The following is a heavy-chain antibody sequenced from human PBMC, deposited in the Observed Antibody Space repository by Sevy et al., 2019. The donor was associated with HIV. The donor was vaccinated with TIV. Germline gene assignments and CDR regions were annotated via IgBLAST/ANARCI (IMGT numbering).Heavy chain of an antibody. Sequence: GGSLRLSCAVSGFAVSDNCMSWVRQSPGKGLEWVSVIFSGGRTSYADSVKGRFTVSRDGSKNTQNLQMENLRAEDTATYYCARDRVVHNDYIFVAYYYGMDVWGQGTTVTVSS. CDR2: IFSGGRT. CDR3: ARDRVVHNDYIFVAYYYGMDV. CDR1: GFAVSDNC. D-gene: IGHD4-4*01. V-gene: IGHV3-53*01. J-gene: IGHJ6*02.